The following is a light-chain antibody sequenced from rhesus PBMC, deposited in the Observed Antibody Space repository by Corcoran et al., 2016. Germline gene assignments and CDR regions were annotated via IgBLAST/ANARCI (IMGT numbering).Light chain of an antibody. V-gene: IGKV1-69*01. J-gene: IGKJ3*01. CDR3: QQHDNSPFA. Sequence: DIQMTQSPSSLSASVGDRVTISCRASQGISNLLAWYQQKPGKAPKLLIFRESKLDTGVPSRFSGSGAGTDFTLPINSLQPEDVAVYYCQQHDNSPFAFGPGTKLDIK. CDR2: RES. CDR1: QGISNL.